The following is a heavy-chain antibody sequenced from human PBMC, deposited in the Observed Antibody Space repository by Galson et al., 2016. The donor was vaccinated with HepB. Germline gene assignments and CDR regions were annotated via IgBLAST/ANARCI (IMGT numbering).Heavy chain of an antibody. J-gene: IGHJ4*02. CDR3: ARGGRGAAAANFDY. CDR1: GYTFTNYD. CDR2: MNPNSGNT. D-gene: IGHD6-13*01. Sequence: SVKVSCKASGYTFTNYDMNWVRQATGQGLEWMGWMNPNSGNTGYAQNFQGRVSMTTDASTSTAYMELRSLRSDDTAVFYCARGGRGAAAANFDYWGQGTLVTVSS. V-gene: IGHV1-8*01.